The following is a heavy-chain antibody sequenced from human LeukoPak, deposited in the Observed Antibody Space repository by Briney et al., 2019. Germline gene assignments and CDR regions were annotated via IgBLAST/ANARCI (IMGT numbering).Heavy chain of an antibody. Sequence: PSETLSLTCTVSGGSISSYYWSWIRQPPGKGLEWIGYIYTSGSTNYNPSLKSRVTISVDTSKNQFSLKLSSVTAADTAVYYCARDITQGGYYTTWGQGTLVTVSS. CDR2: IYTSGST. V-gene: IGHV4-4*09. J-gene: IGHJ5*02. D-gene: IGHD3-22*01. CDR1: GGSISSYY. CDR3: ARDITQGGYYTT.